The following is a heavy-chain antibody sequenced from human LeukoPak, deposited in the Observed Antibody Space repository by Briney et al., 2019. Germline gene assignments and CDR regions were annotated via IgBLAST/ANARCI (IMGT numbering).Heavy chain of an antibody. CDR3: AKDIGDGYNKYYFDY. D-gene: IGHD5-24*01. J-gene: IGHJ4*02. Sequence: GGSLRLSCAASGFTFDDYAMHWVRQAPGKGLEWVSGISWNSGSIGYADSVKGRFTISRDNAKNSLYLQMSSLRAEDTALYYCAKDIGDGYNKYYFDYWGQGTLVTVSS. V-gene: IGHV3-9*01. CDR2: ISWNSGSI. CDR1: GFTFDDYA.